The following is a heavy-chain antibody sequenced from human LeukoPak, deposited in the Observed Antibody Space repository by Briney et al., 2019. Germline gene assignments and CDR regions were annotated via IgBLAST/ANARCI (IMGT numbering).Heavy chain of an antibody. CDR3: ARGGVLRYFDWVY. CDR1: GFTFSSYW. J-gene: IGHJ4*02. D-gene: IGHD3-9*01. V-gene: IGHV3-7*01. CDR2: IKQDGSEK. Sequence: GGSLRLSCAASGFTFSSYWMSWVRQAPGKGLEWVANIKQDGSEKYYVDSVKGRFTISRDNAKNSLYLQMNSLRAEDTAVYYCARGGVLRYFDWVYWGQGTLVTVSS.